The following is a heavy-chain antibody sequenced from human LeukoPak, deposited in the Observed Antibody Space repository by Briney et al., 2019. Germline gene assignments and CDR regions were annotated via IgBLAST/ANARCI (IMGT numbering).Heavy chain of an antibody. Sequence: PSETLSLTCTVSGDSISNYYWSWIRQPAGKGLEWIGRIFTSGSTNYNPSLKSRVTMSVDTSKNQFSLKLSSVTAADTAVYYCARVSLVRGAPDYYFDYWGQGTLVTVSS. V-gene: IGHV4-4*07. CDR1: GDSISNYY. CDR2: IFTSGST. D-gene: IGHD3-10*01. CDR3: ARVSLVRGAPDYYFDY. J-gene: IGHJ4*02.